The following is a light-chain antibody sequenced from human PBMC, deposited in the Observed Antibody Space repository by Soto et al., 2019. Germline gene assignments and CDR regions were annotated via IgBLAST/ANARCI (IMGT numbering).Light chain of an antibody. CDR1: QSVSSN. J-gene: IGKJ1*01. Sequence: EIVMTQSPATLSVSPGERATLSCRASQSVSSNLAWYQQKPGQAPRLLIYGASTRTTGIPARFSGIGSGTEFTLTISILQSEYFAVYYCQQYNNWPLGTFGQGTKVEIK. CDR2: GAS. CDR3: QQYNNWPLGT. V-gene: IGKV3-15*01.